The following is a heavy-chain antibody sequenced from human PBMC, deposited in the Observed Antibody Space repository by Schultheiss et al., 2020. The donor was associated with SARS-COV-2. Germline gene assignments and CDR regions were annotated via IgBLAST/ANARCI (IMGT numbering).Heavy chain of an antibody. Sequence: GGSLRLSCSASGFTFSSYAMHWVRQAPGKGLEYVSAISGSGGSTYYADSVKGRFTISRDNSKNTLYLQMNSLRAEDTAVYYCAKQTPGNPDYWGQGTLVTVSS. D-gene: IGHD1/OR15-1a*01. J-gene: IGHJ4*02. V-gene: IGHV3-64*04. CDR3: AKQTPGNPDY. CDR2: ISGSGGST. CDR1: GFTFSSYA.